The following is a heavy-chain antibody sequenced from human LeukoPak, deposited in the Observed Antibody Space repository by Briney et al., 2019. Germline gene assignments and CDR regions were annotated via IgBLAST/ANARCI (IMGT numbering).Heavy chain of an antibody. CDR2: IWYDGSNK. V-gene: IGHV3-33*06. CDR1: GFTFSSYG. D-gene: IGHD1-14*01. Sequence: GGSLRLSCAASGFTFSSYGMHWVRQAPGKGLEWVAVIWYDGSNKYYADSVKGRFTISRDNSKNTLYLQMNSLRAEDTAVYYYAKDLAIKENRPIYYYYMDVWGKGTTVTVSS. J-gene: IGHJ6*03. CDR3: AKDLAIKENRPIYYYYMDV.